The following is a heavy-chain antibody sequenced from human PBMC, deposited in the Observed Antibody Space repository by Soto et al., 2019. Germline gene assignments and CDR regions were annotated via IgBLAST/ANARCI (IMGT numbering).Heavy chain of an antibody. V-gene: IGHV4-59*12. CDR1: DISISGYY. Sequence: SETLSLTCTVSDISISGYYWGWIRQPPGKGLEWIGYIYYSGSTSCNPSLKSRVTILIDTSKNQFSLKLSSVTAADTAVYYCASDLDGYNRLDDWGQGTLVTSPQ. D-gene: IGHD5-12*01. J-gene: IGHJ4*02. CDR3: ASDLDGYNRLDD. CDR2: IYYSGST.